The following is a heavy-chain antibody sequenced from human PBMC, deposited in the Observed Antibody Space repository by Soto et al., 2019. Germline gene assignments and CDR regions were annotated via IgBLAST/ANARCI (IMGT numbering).Heavy chain of an antibody. V-gene: IGHV3-30*03. Sequence: QVQLVESGGGVVQPGRSLRLSCAASGFTFSSYGMHWVRQAPGKGLEWVAVISYDGSNKYYADSVKGRFTISRDNSKNXXYLQMNSLRAEDTAVYYCASQAAGTYYYGSGWFDPWGQGTLVTVSS. D-gene: IGHD3-10*01. CDR1: GFTFSSYG. J-gene: IGHJ5*02. CDR2: ISYDGSNK. CDR3: ASQAAGTYYYGSGWFDP.